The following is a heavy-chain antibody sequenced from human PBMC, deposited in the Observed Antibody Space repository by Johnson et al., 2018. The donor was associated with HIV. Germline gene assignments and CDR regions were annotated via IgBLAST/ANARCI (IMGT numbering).Heavy chain of an antibody. CDR1: GFTFTSYP. CDR2: ISYDGSNK. Sequence: QVQLVESGGGLIQPGGSLRLSCAASGFTFTSYPMHWVRQAPGKGLEWVAVISYDGSNKYYADSVKGRFTNSRDHSKNTLYLQMNSLRAEDTALYYCAKDLRVFDWFNAYDALDIWGQGTMVTVSS. V-gene: IGHV3-30*04. D-gene: IGHD3-9*01. J-gene: IGHJ3*02. CDR3: AKDLRVFDWFNAYDALDI.